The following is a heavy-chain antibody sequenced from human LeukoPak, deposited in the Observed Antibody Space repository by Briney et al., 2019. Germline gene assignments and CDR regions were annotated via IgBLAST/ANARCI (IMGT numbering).Heavy chain of an antibody. CDR1: GYTFTGYY. V-gene: IGHV1-2*04. Sequence: PGASVKVSCKASGYTFTGYYMHWVRQAPGQGLEWMGWINPNSGGTNYAQKFLGWVTMTRDTSISTAYMELSRLRSDDTAVYYCARGPPGSIDGGGVFDYWGQGPWSPSPQ. D-gene: IGHD2-15*01. J-gene: IGHJ4*02. CDR3: ARGPPGSIDGGGVFDY. CDR2: INPNSGGT.